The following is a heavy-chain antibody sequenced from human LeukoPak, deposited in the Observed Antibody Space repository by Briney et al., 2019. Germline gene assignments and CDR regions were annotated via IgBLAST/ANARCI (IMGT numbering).Heavy chain of an antibody. Sequence: GASVKVSCKASGYTFTSYYMHWVRQAPGQGLEWMGIINPSGGSTSYAQKFQGRVTMTRDMSTSTVYMELSSLRSEDTAVYYCARENSEYSSSVLTFRHFDYWGQGTLVTVSS. CDR1: GYTFTSYY. V-gene: IGHV1-46*01. J-gene: IGHJ4*02. D-gene: IGHD6-6*01. CDR2: INPSGGST. CDR3: ARENSEYSSSVLTFRHFDY.